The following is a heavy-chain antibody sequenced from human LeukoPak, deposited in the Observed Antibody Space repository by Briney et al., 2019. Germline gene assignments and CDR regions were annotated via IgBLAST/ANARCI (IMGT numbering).Heavy chain of an antibody. J-gene: IGHJ6*03. V-gene: IGHV4-61*02. CDR1: GGSISSVSYY. D-gene: IGHD3-10*01. Sequence: PSETLSLTCTVSGGSISSVSYYWRWIRQPAGKGLEWIGRIYTSGSTNDTPSLKSRVTISVDTSKTQFSLQLSSVTTADTAVYYCARVEEGYGSGRRGNLYYYYMDVWGKGTTVTISS. CDR3: ARVEEGYGSGRRGNLYYYYMDV. CDR2: IYTSGST.